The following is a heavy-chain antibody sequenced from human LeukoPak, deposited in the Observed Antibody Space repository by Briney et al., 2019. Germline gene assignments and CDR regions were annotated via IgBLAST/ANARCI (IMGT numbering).Heavy chain of an antibody. Sequence: SETLSLTCTVSGGSISSYYWSWIRQPPGKGLEWIGYIYYSGSTNYNPSLKSRVTISVDTSKNQFSLKLSSVTAADTAVYYCARGGARGDYDFAGLADYWGQGTLVTASS. CDR2: IYYSGST. J-gene: IGHJ4*02. V-gene: IGHV4-59*01. CDR1: GGSISSYY. D-gene: IGHD4-17*01. CDR3: ARGGARGDYDFAGLADY.